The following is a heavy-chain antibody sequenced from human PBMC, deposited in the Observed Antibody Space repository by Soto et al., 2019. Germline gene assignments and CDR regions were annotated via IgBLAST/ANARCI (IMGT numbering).Heavy chain of an antibody. CDR2: ISANNGNT. J-gene: IGHJ4*02. CDR1: GYTFTSYG. D-gene: IGHD3-16*01. CDR3: ARTAEGYSYAYGDY. Sequence: QVQLVQSGAEGKKPGASVKVSCKASGYTFTSYGISWVRQAPGQGLEWMGWISANNGNTNYARKLQGRVTMTTDTSTSTAYKELRSLRSDDTAMYYCARTAEGYSYAYGDYWGQGTLVTVSS. V-gene: IGHV1-18*01.